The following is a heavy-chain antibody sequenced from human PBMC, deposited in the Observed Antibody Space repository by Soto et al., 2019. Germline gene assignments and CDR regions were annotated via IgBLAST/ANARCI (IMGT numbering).Heavy chain of an antibody. CDR2: INAGNGNT. V-gene: IGHV1-3*05. CDR1: GYTFTSYA. J-gene: IGHJ4*02. Sequence: QVQLVQSGAEEKKPGASVKVSCKAPGYTFTSYAMHWVRQAPGQRLEWMGWINAGNGNTKYSQKFQGRVTITRDTSASTAYMELSSLRSEDTAVYYCARDGYSSGWYGYWGQGTLVTVSS. CDR3: ARDGYSSGWYGY. D-gene: IGHD6-19*01.